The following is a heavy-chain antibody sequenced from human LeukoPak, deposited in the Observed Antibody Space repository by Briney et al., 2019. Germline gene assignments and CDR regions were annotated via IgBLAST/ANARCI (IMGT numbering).Heavy chain of an antibody. V-gene: IGHV3-33*01. CDR3: ARGGSRDGYNYPFFDY. CDR2: MWYGRTDK. D-gene: IGHD5-24*01. J-gene: IGHJ4*02. Sequence: GGSLRLSCAASGFTFNNYGIHWVRQAPGKGLEWVAVMWYGRTDKYYADSVKGRFTISRDNSKNTLFIEMNSLRAEDTAVYYCARGGSRDGYNYPFFDYWGQGTLVTVSS. CDR1: GFTFNNYG.